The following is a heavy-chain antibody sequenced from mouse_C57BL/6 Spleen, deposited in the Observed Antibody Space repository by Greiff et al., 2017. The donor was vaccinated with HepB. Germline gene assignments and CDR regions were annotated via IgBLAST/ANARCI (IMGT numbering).Heavy chain of an antibody. D-gene: IGHD1-1*01. CDR1: GYTFTDYN. Sequence: VQLQQSGPELVKPGASVKMSCKASGYTFTDYNMHWVKQSHGKSLEWIGYINPNNGGTSYNQKFKGKATLTVNKSSSTAYMELRSLTSEDSAVYYCARYYYGSSYTAYWGQGTLVTVSA. CDR3: ARYYYGSSYTAY. V-gene: IGHV1-22*01. J-gene: IGHJ3*01. CDR2: INPNNGGT.